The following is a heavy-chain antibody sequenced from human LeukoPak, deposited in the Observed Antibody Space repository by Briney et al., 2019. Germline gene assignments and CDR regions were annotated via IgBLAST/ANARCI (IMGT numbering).Heavy chain of an antibody. CDR1: GFTFSSYE. Sequence: GGSLRLSCAASGFTFSSYEMNWVRQAPGKGLEWVSVIYSGGSTYYADSVKGRFTISRDNSKNTLYLQMNSLRAEDTAVYYCARSRGYSYLFDYWGQGTLVTVSS. V-gene: IGHV3-66*01. D-gene: IGHD5-18*01. J-gene: IGHJ4*02. CDR3: ARSRGYSYLFDY. CDR2: IYSGGST.